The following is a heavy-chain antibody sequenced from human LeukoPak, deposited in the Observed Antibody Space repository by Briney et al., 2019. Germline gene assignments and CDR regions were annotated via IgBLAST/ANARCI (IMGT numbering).Heavy chain of an antibody. V-gene: IGHV3-11*04. D-gene: IGHD5-12*01. CDR2: ISSSGSTI. CDR3: ERDHVKDSGYDRRGHY. Sequence: GGSLRLSCAASGFTFSDYYMSWIRQAPGKGLEWVSYISSSGSTIYYADSVKGRFTISRDNAKNSLYLQMNSLRAEDTAVYYCERDHVKDSGYDRRGHYWGQGTLVTVSP. CDR1: GFTFSDYY. J-gene: IGHJ4*02.